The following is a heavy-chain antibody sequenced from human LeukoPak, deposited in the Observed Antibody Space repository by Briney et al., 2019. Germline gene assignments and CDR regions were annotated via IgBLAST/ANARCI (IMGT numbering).Heavy chain of an antibody. CDR2: ISSSSSYI. V-gene: IGHV3-21*01. J-gene: IGHJ5*02. CDR3: ARDCRYYYDSSGYYPINWFDP. D-gene: IGHD3-22*01. Sequence: PGGSLRLSCAASGFTFSSYSMNWVRQAPGKGLEWVSSISSSSSYIYYADSVKGRFTISRDNAKNSLYLQMNSLRAEDTAVYYCARDCRYYYDSSGYYPINWFDPWGQGTLVTVSS. CDR1: GFTFSSYS.